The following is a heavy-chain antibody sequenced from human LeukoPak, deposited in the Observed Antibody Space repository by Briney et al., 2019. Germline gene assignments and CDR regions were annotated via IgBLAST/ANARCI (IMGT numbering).Heavy chain of an antibody. CDR3: ASSLGGGGSYYETDAFDI. D-gene: IGHD1-26*01. J-gene: IGHJ3*02. CDR2: ISSSSSYI. Sequence: GGSLRLSCAASGFTFSSYSMNWVRQAPGKGLEWVSSISSSSSYIYYADSVKGRFTISRGNAKNSLYLQMNSLRAEDTAVYYCASSLGGGGSYYETDAFDIWGQGTMVTVSS. CDR1: GFTFSSYS. V-gene: IGHV3-21*01.